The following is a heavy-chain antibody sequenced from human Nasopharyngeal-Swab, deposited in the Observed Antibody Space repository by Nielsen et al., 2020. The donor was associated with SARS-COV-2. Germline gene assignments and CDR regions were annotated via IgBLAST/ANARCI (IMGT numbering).Heavy chain of an antibody. D-gene: IGHD6-13*01. CDR2: IYSGGST. CDR3: AKGQSSAAKNSPFDY. Sequence: GESLKISCAASGFTVSSNYMSWVRQAPGKGLEWVSVIYSGGSTYYADSVKGRFTISRDNSKNTLYLQMNSLRAEDTALYYCAKGQSSAAKNSPFDYWGQGTLVTVSS. CDR1: GFTVSSNY. J-gene: IGHJ4*02. V-gene: IGHV3-53*05.